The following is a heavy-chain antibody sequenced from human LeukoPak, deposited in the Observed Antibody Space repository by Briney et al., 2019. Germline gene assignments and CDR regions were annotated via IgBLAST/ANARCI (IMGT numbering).Heavy chain of an antibody. CDR1: DGSLTSCY. Sequence: SESLSLTCTVCDGSLTSCYWGWISEPAGKGQEWIGRIYTVGSTNYNPSLKSRVTMSVDTSKNQFSLKLSSVTAADTAVYYCAREWIVVVPAALKSYYYYYGMDVWGQGTTVTVSS. D-gene: IGHD2-2*01. CDR3: AREWIVVVPAALKSYYYYYGMDV. CDR2: IYTVGST. J-gene: IGHJ6*02. V-gene: IGHV4-4*07.